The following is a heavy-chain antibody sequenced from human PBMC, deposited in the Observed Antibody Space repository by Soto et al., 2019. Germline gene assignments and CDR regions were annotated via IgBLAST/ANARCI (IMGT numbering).Heavy chain of an antibody. CDR1: GFTFGDHP. J-gene: IGHJ4*02. CDR3: ARYTGDY. Sequence: EVQLVESGGALVEPGRSLTLACTTSGFTFGDHPMSWFRQAPGKGLEWVSYIRSKANGRTTEYAASVKGRFTISTDDSKGIAFLQMNNLKIEDTGVYYCARYTGDYWGQGTLVTVSS. D-gene: IGHD2-8*02. V-gene: IGHV3-49*03. CDR2: IRSKANGRTT.